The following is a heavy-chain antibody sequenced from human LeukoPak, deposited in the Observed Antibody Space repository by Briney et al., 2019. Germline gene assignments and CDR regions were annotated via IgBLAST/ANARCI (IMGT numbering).Heavy chain of an antibody. D-gene: IGHD3-16*01. CDR1: GFTFSSYW. V-gene: IGHV3-7*01. Sequence: GGSLRLSCAASGFTFSSYWMSWVRQAPGKGLEWVANIKQDGSEKYYVDSVKGRFTITRDNAKNSLYLQMNSLRAEDTAVYYCARDYYDYVWGYYYFDYWGQGTLVTVSS. CDR3: ARDYYDYVWGYYYFDY. CDR2: IKQDGSEK. J-gene: IGHJ4*02.